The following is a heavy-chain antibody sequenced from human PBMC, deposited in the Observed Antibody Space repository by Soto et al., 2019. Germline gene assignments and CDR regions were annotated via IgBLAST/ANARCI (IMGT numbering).Heavy chain of an antibody. CDR1: VFTFSNAW. Sequence: GGSLRLSCASSVFTFSNAWMSCVRHSPGKWLEWVGRIKSKTDGGTTDYAAPVKGRFTISRDDSKNTLYLQMNSLKTEDTAVYYCTTDRSVLLWFGEFSLTYHYYGMDVWGQGTTVNVSS. CDR3: TTDRSVLLWFGEFSLTYHYYGMDV. J-gene: IGHJ6*01. V-gene: IGHV3-15*01. CDR2: IKSKTDGGTT. D-gene: IGHD3-10*01.